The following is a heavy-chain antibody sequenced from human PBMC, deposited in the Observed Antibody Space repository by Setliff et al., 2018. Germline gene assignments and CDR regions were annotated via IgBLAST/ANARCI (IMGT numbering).Heavy chain of an antibody. CDR2: ISTYTGKT. CDR1: GYTFSTYG. D-gene: IGHD2-2*01. J-gene: IGHJ3*02. V-gene: IGHV1-18*01. Sequence: ASVKVSCKASGYTFSTYGINWVRQAPGQGPEWMGMISTYTGKTSYAQKFQGRVTTTTDTSTGTGYMELRSLRSDDTAQYYCVRDRAAIVVGPPTAAFDIWGQGTMVT. CDR3: VRDRAAIVVGPPTAAFDI.